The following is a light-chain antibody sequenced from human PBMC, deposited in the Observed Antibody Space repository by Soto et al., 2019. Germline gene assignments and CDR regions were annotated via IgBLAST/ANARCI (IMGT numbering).Light chain of an antibody. J-gene: IGKJ4*01. CDR3: QQTKSFPLT. CDR1: QDISSW. CDR2: AAS. Sequence: DIQMTQSPSSVSASVGDRVTITCRASQDISSWLTWYQQRPGKAPNLLMYAASNLQSGVPSRFSARGSGTDFSLTINSLQPEDFATYYCQQTKSFPLTFGGGTKVEIK. V-gene: IGKV1-12*01.